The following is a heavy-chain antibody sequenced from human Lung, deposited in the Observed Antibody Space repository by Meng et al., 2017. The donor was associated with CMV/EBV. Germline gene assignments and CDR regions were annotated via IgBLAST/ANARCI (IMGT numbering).Heavy chain of an antibody. D-gene: IGHD2/OR15-2a*01. CDR1: GFIFSTYA. Sequence: GGSLRLSXAASGFIFSTYAMHWVRQAPGKGLEWVAFILYDGSDKYYADSVKGRFTISRDNSKNTLYLQVSSLRPEDTAVYYGAKAHGLSTYLPLGYGLDVWGQGTTVTVSS. CDR3: AKAHGLSTYLPLGYGLDV. V-gene: IGHV3-30*02. CDR2: ILYDGSDK. J-gene: IGHJ6*02.